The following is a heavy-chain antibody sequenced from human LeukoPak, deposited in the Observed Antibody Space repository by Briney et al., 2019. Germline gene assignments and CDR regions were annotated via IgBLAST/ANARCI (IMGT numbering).Heavy chain of an antibody. CDR1: GFTFSRYS. CDR2: ISSSTSYI. Sequence: GGSLRLSCAASGFTFSRYSMNWIRQAPGEGLEWGSSISSSTSYIYYADSMKGRFTISKDNAKNSLYLQMNSLRAEGTAVYYCARAGGSTVSHSDYWGQGPLVTVSS. D-gene: IGHD4-17*01. CDR3: ARAGGSTVSHSDY. V-gene: IGHV3-21*01. J-gene: IGHJ4*02.